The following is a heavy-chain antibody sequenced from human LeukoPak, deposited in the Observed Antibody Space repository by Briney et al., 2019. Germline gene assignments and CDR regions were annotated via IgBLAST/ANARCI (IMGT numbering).Heavy chain of an antibody. CDR2: INPSGGST. J-gene: IGHJ3*02. D-gene: IGHD1-26*01. V-gene: IGHV1-46*01. CDR1: GYTFTGYY. CDR3: ARRAGGDAFDI. Sequence: ASVKVSCKASGYTFTGYYMHWVRQAPGQGLEWMGIINPSGGSTSYAQKFQGRVTMTRDTSTSTVYMELSSLRSEDTAVYYCARRAGGDAFDIWGQGTMVTVSS.